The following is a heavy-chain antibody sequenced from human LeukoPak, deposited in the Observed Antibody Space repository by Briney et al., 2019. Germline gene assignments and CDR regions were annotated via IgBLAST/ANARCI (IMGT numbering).Heavy chain of an antibody. CDR1: GFTFSNYV. J-gene: IGHJ4*02. D-gene: IGHD3-10*01. V-gene: IGHV3-23*01. CDR3: SKGRWYDSGKYFDY. Sequence: GGSLRLSCAASGFTFSNYVMRWVRQSPGKGLEWVSTISASGDSAWYADSVKGRVTISRDNSRNALYLQMSSLRAEETAVYYCSKGRWYDSGKYFDYWGQGTLVTVSS. CDR2: ISASGDSA.